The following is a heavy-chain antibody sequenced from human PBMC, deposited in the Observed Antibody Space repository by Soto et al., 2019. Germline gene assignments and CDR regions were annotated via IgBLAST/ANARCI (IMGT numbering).Heavy chain of an antibody. CDR1: GFTFTDHY. V-gene: IGHV3-72*01. J-gene: IGHJ4*02. CDR2: ARNRANSFTT. D-gene: IGHD4-17*01. CDR3: ARELMTTVTYFDY. Sequence: EVQLVESGGGLVQPGGSLRLSCAASGFTFTDHYMDWVRQAPGRGLEWVGRARNRANSFTTEYAASVKGRFTIFRDDSKNSLFLQMSSLKTEDTDVYYCARELMTTVTYFDYWGQGTLVTVSS.